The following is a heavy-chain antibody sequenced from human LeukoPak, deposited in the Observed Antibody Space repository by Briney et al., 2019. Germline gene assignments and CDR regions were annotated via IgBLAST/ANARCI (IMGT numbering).Heavy chain of an antibody. J-gene: IGHJ6*03. V-gene: IGHV4-59*01. Sequence: SETLSLTCSVSGGSISSYYWNWIRQPPGKGLEWIGYIFYSGSTNYNPSLKSRVTISVDTSKNQFSLKLSSVTAADTAVYHCTRGDYYYYYYMDVWGKGTTVTVSS. CDR3: TRGDYYYYYYMDV. CDR2: IFYSGST. CDR1: GGSISSYY.